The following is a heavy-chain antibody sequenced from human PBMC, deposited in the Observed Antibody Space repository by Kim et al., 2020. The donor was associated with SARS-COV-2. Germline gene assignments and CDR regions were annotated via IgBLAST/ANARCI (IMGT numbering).Heavy chain of an antibody. Sequence: GGSLRLSCAASGFSFSSHGMHWVRQAPGKGLEWVAVISPDGNNKFYADSVKGRFTISRDTSKNTLYLHMSSLRAEDTAMYYCAKDQRDSSNWLYWYFDIWGRGTPVTVSS. J-gene: IGHJ2*01. CDR2: ISPDGNNK. CDR3: AKDQRDSSNWLYWYFDI. V-gene: IGHV3-30*18. CDR1: GFSFSSHG. D-gene: IGHD6-13*01.